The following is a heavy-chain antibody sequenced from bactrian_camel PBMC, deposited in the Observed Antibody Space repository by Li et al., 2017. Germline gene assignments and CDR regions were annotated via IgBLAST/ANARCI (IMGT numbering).Heavy chain of an antibody. Sequence: HVQLVESGGGLMAPGGSLTLNCIGSEFAFSRYYITRVRQAPGKGLEWVTGIYSDGSNTYYADSVKGRFTISRDSAKNTWYLQMNILKPEDTAMYYCAAVVGCSTAPWLRDPGQRQGPIYWGQGTQVTVS. CDR1: EFAFSRYY. V-gene: IGHV3S6*01. J-gene: IGHJ4*01. D-gene: IGHD7*01. CDR3: AAVVGCSTAPWLRDPGQRQGPIY. CDR2: IYSDGSNT.